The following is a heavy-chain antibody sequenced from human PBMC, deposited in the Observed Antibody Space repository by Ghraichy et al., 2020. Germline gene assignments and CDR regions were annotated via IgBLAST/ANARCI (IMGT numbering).Heavy chain of an antibody. CDR1: GYTFTSYD. D-gene: IGHD3-3*01. Sequence: ASVKVSCKASGYTFTSYDINWVRQATGQGLEWMGWMNPNSGNTGYAQKFQGRVTMTRNTSISTAYMELSSLRSEDTAVYYCARHPYYDFWSGNYGMDVWGQGTTVTVSS. CDR3: ARHPYYDFWSGNYGMDV. V-gene: IGHV1-8*01. CDR2: MNPNSGNT. J-gene: IGHJ6*02.